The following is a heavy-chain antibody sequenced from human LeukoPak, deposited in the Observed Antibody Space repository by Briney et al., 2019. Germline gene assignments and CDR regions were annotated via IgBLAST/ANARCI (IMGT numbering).Heavy chain of an antibody. J-gene: IGHJ4*02. V-gene: IGHV3-21*01. CDR2: ISLSGRFI. Sequence: PGGSLRLSCGASGFTFRAFSMSWVRQAPGKGLEWVASISLSGRFIYYADSLKGRFTISRDNAKNSVHLQVNSLRAEDTAVYYCAREMLVIPAADDYWGQGTLVTVSS. CDR3: AREMLVIPAADDY. CDR1: GFTFRAFS. D-gene: IGHD2-2*01.